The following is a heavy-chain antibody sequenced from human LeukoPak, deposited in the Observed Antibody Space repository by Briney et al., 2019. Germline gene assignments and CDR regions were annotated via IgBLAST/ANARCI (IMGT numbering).Heavy chain of an antibody. J-gene: IGHJ4*02. V-gene: IGHV3-64D*09. Sequence: QPGGSLRLSCSVSGFIFSNYAMHWVRQAPGKGLQFLSSINSNGGSTYYADSVKGRFTISRDNSKSKLYLQMNRLRSEDTAVYYCVKSGYSSSSDVDYWGQGTLVTVSS. CDR2: INSNGGST. CDR1: GFIFSNYA. CDR3: VKSGYSSSSDVDY. D-gene: IGHD5-12*01.